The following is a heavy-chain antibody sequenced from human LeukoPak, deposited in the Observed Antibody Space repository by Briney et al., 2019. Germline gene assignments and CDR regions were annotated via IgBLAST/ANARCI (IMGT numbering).Heavy chain of an antibody. V-gene: IGHV3-7*01. CDR1: GVTFSSYW. J-gene: IGHJ4*02. CDR3: AKMGERLLWFGELEGGFDY. D-gene: IGHD3-10*01. Sequence: GGSLRLSCAASGVTFSSYWMSWVRQAPGKGLEWVANIKQDGSEKYYVDSVKGRFTISRDNAKNSLYLQMNSLRAEDTAVYYCAKMGERLLWFGELEGGFDYWGQGTLVTVSS. CDR2: IKQDGSEK.